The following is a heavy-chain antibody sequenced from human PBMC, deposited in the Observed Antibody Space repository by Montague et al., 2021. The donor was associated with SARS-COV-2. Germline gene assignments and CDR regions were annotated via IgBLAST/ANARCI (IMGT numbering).Heavy chain of an antibody. CDR1: GFTFSSCA. J-gene: IGHJ6*02. Sequence: SLRLSCAASGFTFSSCAMHWVRQAPGKGLEWVAVISYDGSNKYYADSVKGRFTISRDNSKNTLYLQMNSLGAEDTAVYYCARDLGFYGMDVWGQGTTVTVSS. V-gene: IGHV3-30*04. CDR2: ISYDGSNK. CDR3: ARDLGFYGMDV.